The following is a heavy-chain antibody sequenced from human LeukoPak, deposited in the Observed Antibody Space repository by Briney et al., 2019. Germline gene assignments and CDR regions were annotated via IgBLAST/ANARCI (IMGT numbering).Heavy chain of an antibody. CDR2: ISGSGGST. J-gene: IGHJ4*02. CDR1: GFTFSSYS. D-gene: IGHD6-19*01. Sequence: GESLRLSCAVYGFTFSSYSMSWVRQPPGKGLEWVSAISGSGGSTYYADSVKGRLTTARDTSKKSLYLQINSLSAEDTAVSYCAKDNRIAGGGTLEYWGQGTLVTVSS. V-gene: IGHV3-23*01. CDR3: AKDNRIAGGGTLEY.